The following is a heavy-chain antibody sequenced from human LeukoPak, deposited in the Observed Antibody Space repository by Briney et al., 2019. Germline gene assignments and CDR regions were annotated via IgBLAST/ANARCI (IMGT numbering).Heavy chain of an antibody. CDR1: GFTFSSYA. V-gene: IGHV3-23*01. D-gene: IGHD2/OR15-2a*01. CDR3: ATPLSMIETYYYYYMDV. Sequence: SGGSLRLSCAASGFTFSSYAMSWVRQAPGKGLEWVSAISGSGGSTYYADSVKGRFTISGDNSKNTLYLQMNSLRAEDTAVYYCATPLSMIETYYYYYMDVWGKGTTVTVSS. J-gene: IGHJ6*03. CDR2: ISGSGGST.